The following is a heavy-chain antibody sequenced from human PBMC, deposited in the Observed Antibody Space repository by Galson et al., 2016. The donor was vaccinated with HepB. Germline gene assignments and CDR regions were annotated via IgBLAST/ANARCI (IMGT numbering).Heavy chain of an antibody. D-gene: IGHD6-19*01. CDR3: ARDRAEAGVFDY. CDR2: ISDTSKSI. V-gene: IGHV3-48*02. Sequence: SLRLSCAASGFTFSSYTMNWVRQAPGKGLEWLSYISDTSKSIHYADSVKGRFTISRDNAKNSLYLQMNSLRDEDTAVYYCARDRAEAGVFDYWGQGTLVTVSS. CDR1: GFTFSSYT. J-gene: IGHJ4*02.